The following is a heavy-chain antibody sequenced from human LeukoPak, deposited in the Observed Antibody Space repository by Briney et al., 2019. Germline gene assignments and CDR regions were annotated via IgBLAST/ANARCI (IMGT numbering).Heavy chain of an antibody. CDR2: ISGSGGTT. J-gene: IGHJ6*02. CDR1: GFTFNSYA. Sequence: GGSLGLSCAASGFTFNSYALTWVRQAPGKGLEWVSGISGSGGTTYSADSVKGRFTISRDNSKNTLYLQMNSLRAEDTAVYYCAKSPRTTYYYYGMDVWGQGTTVTVSS. CDR3: AKSPRTTYYYYGMDV. V-gene: IGHV3-23*01. D-gene: IGHD1-1*01.